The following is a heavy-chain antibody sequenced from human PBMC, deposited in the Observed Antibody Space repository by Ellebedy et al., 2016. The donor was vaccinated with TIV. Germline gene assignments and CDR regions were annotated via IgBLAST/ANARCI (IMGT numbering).Heavy chain of an antibody. D-gene: IGHD3-10*01. CDR3: ARGPRRAVVRGVRAIFFGY. CDR1: GYTFTSYD. Sequence: ASVKVSXXASGYTFTSYDINWVRQATGQGLKWMGWMNPNSGNTGYAQKFQGRVTMTRNTSISTAYMELSSLRSEDTAVYYCARGPRRAVVRGVRAIFFGYWGQGTLVTVSS. V-gene: IGHV1-8*01. CDR2: MNPNSGNT. J-gene: IGHJ4*02.